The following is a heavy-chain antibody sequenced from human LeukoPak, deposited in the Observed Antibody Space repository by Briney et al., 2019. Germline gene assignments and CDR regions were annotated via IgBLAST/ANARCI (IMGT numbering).Heavy chain of an antibody. CDR3: ARDWRDLLKTAGYYYMDV. D-gene: IGHD2-21*02. CDR2: VNPSGGST. J-gene: IGHJ6*03. V-gene: IGHV1-46*01. Sequence: ASVKVSCKASGYTFTSYYMHWVRQAPGQGLEWMGIVNPSGGSTRYTQKFQGRVTMTRDTSTSTVYMELSSLRSEDTAVYYCARDWRDLLKTAGYYYMDVWGKGTTVTVS. CDR1: GYTFTSYY.